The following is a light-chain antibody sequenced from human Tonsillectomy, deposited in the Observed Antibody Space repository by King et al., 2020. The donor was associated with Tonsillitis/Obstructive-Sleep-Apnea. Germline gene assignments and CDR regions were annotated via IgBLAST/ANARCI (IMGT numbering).Light chain of an antibody. J-gene: IGLJ3*02. Sequence: RPSGIPERFSGSSSGTIVTLTISGVQAEDEADYYCQAWESSPGGVFGGGTKL. CDR3: QAWESSPGGV. V-gene: IGLV3-16*01.